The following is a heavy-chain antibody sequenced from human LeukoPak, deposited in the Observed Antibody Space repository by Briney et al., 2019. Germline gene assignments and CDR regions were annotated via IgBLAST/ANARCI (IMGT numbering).Heavy chain of an antibody. Sequence: GGSLRLSCAASGFTFSSYSMNWVRQALGKGLEWVSSISSSSSYIYYADSVKGRFTISRDNAKNSLYLQMNSLRAEDTAVYYCARAQYYDFWSSGGSDYWGQGTLVTVSS. CDR1: GFTFSSYS. V-gene: IGHV3-21*01. D-gene: IGHD3-3*01. J-gene: IGHJ4*02. CDR2: ISSSSSYI. CDR3: ARAQYYDFWSSGGSDY.